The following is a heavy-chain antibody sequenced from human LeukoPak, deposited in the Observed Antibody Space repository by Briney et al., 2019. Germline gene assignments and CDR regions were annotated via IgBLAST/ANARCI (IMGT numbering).Heavy chain of an antibody. Sequence: SETLSLTCTVYNGSFRVYHWSGIASPPGRGREGLGEFSHSGYTNLHPSLKSRLTISLDTSKHHFSLRLTSLTAADTAVYYCARHGFYGDSARRKFDPWGQGTLVTVSS. V-gene: IGHV4-34*01. D-gene: IGHD4-17*01. CDR3: ARHGFYGDSARRKFDP. CDR1: NGSFRVYH. J-gene: IGHJ5*02. CDR2: FSHSGYT.